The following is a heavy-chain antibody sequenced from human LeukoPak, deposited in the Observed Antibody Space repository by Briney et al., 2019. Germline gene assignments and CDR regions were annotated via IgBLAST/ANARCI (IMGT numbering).Heavy chain of an antibody. J-gene: IGHJ4*02. CDR3: AKDLGRYRNNYFDY. V-gene: IGHV3-23*01. CDR1: GVTFSRYA. D-gene: IGHD1-26*01. CDR2: ISGSGGGT. Sequence: GGSLRLSCAASGVTFSRYAMSWVRQAPGKGLEWVATISGSGGGTYYADSVKGRFTISRDDSKNTLYLQMNSLRAEDTAVYYCAKDLGRYRNNYFDYWGQGTLVTVSS.